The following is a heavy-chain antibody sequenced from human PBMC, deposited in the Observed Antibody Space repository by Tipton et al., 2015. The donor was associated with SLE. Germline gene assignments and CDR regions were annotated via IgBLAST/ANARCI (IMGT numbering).Heavy chain of an antibody. CDR2: IYHGGST. CDR3: ARVENYDFWSGYYLGAFDI. CDR1: GYSISSGYY. Sequence: TLSLTCTVSGYSISSGYYWGWIRQPPGKGLEWIGSIYHGGSTYYNPSLKSRVTISVDTSKNQFSLKLSSVTAADTAVYYCARVENYDFWSGYYLGAFDIWGQGTMVTVSS. V-gene: IGHV4-38-2*02. D-gene: IGHD3-3*01. J-gene: IGHJ3*02.